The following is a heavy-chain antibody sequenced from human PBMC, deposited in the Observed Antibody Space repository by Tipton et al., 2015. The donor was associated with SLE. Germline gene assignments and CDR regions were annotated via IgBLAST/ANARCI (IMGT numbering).Heavy chain of an antibody. Sequence: TLSLTCAVYGGSFSGYYWSWIRQPPGKGLEWIGEINHSGSTNYNPSLKSRVTISVDTSKNQFSLKLSSVTAADTAVYYCAGLSVRRFPDYAPAMARDYWGQGTLVTVSS. CDR3: AGLSVRRFPDYAPAMARDY. D-gene: IGHD4-17*01. J-gene: IGHJ4*02. V-gene: IGHV4-34*01. CDR2: INHSGST. CDR1: GGSFSGYY.